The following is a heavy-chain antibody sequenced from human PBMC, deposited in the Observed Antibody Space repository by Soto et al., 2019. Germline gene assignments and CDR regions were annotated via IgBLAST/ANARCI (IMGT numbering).Heavy chain of an antibody. CDR3: ADFRAY. J-gene: IGHJ4*01. D-gene: IGHD3-10*01. CDR1: GFTFSTSW. V-gene: IGHV3-74*01. Sequence: PGGSLRLSCAASGFTFSTSWMHWVRQGPGKGLVWVSRINSDGSSTNYADSVKGRFTISRDNAKNTLYLQMNSLRAEDTAVYYCADFRAYWGHGTLVTVSS. CDR2: INSDGSST.